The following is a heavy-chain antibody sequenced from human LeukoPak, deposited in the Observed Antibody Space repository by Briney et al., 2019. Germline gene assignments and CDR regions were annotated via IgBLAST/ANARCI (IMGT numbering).Heavy chain of an antibody. CDR2: IYSGGST. Sequence: QTGGSLRLSCAASEFSVGSNYMTWVRQAPGKGLEWVSLIYSGGSTYYADSVKGRFTISRDNAKNSLYLQMNSLRAEDTAVYYCARILDSAWGELGYWGQGTLVTVSS. CDR3: ARILDSAWGELGY. J-gene: IGHJ4*02. D-gene: IGHD6-19*01. V-gene: IGHV3-66*02. CDR1: EFSVGSNY.